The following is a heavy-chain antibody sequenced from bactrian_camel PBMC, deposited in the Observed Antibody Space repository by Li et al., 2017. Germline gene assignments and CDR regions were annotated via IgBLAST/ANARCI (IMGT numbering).Heavy chain of an antibody. V-gene: IGHV3S63*01. CDR3: VADCTYCRGAVCYGDFRS. D-gene: IGHD5*01. CDR2: LTAGRTVT. CDR1: AYIPVGYC. J-gene: IGHJ4*01. Sequence: HVQLVESGGGSVQAGGSLRPSCKASAYIPVGYCLAWFRQVSGKNREGVARLTAGRTVTGYGDPVKGRFTISRDNAKNTVYLQMNSLKPEDTALYYCVADCTYCRGAVCYGDFRSWGQGTQVTVS.